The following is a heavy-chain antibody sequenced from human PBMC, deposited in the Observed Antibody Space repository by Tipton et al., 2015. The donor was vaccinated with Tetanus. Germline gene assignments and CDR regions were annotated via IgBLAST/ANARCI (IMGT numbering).Heavy chain of an antibody. CDR1: GYTFTGYY. CDR3: ARDRGDYIYYGMDV. D-gene: IGHD3-22*01. Sequence: QLVKSGAEVKKPGASVKVSCKASGYTFTGYYIYWVRQDPGQGLEWMGWIDPNSGGTVYAQKFQGRVTMTRDTSISPAYMELRSLRSDDTAVYYCARDRGDYIYYGMDVLGPGTSVTVS. V-gene: IGHV1-2*02. CDR2: IDPNSGGT. J-gene: IGHJ6*02.